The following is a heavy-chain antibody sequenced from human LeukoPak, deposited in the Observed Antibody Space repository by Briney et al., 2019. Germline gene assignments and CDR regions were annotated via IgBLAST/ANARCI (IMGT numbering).Heavy chain of an antibody. Sequence: SDTLSLTCTVSGGSVSSGSYYWSWIRQPPGKGLEWIGYIYYSGGTNYNPSLKSRVTILVDTSKNQFSLKLSSVTAADTAVYYCARETVAGDWFDPWGQGTLVTVSS. CDR1: GGSVSSGSYY. CDR2: IYYSGGT. D-gene: IGHD6-19*01. J-gene: IGHJ5*02. V-gene: IGHV4-61*01. CDR3: ARETVAGDWFDP.